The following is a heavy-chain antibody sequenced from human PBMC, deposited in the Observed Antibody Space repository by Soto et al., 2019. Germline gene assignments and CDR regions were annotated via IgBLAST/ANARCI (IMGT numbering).Heavy chain of an antibody. J-gene: IGHJ2*01. CDR2: ISYDGSNK. D-gene: IGHD4-4*01. CDR3: ARPLWRDDYNWGYFDL. CDR1: GFTFSSYA. V-gene: IGHV3-30-3*01. Sequence: GGSLRLSCAASGFTFSSYAMHWVRQAPGKGLEWVAVISYDGSNKYYADSVKGRFTISRDNSKNTLYLQMNSLRAEDTAVYYCARPLWRDDYNWGYFDLWGRGTLVPVSS.